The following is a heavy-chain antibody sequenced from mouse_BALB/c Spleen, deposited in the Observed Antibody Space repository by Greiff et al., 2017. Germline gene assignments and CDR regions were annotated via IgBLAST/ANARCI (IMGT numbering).Heavy chain of an antibody. CDR1: GFNIKDYY. CDR3: NACVGYAMDY. CDR2: IDPENGDT. V-gene: IGHV14-4*02. Sequence: EVQLQQSGAELVRSGASVKLSCTASGFNIKDYYMHWVKQRPEQGLEWIGWIDPENGDTEYAPKFQGKATMTADTSSNTAYLQLSSLTSEDTAVYYRNACVGYAMDYWGQGTSVTVSS. J-gene: IGHJ4*01.